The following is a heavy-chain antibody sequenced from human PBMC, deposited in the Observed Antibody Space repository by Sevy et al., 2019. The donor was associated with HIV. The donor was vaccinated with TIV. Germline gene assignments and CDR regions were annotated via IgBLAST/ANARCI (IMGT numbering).Heavy chain of an antibody. J-gene: IGHJ6*02. D-gene: IGHD4-4*01. CDR1: GFTFTYTW. CDR3: TTSTQVDYYGMDV. CDR2: IRSKTDGGTT. V-gene: IGHV3-15*07. Sequence: PGGSLRLSCAASGFTFTYTWMNWVRQAPGKGLEWVGRIRSKTDGGTTDYAAPVKGRFTISRDDSKNTLFLQMNSLKTEDTAVYYCTTSTQVDYYGMDVWGQGTTVTVSS.